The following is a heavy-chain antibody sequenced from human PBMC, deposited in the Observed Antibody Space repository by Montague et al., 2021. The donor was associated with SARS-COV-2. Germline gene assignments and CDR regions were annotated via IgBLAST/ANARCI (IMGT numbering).Heavy chain of an antibody. CDR1: GGTISSYY. Sequence: SETLSLTCTVSGGTISSYYWSWIRQPPGKGLEWIGYIYYSGSTNYNPSLKSRVTISADTSKNQFSLKLSSVTAADTAVYYCARHKSFDWIIIPKVGYYCMDVWGQGTTVTVSS. V-gene: IGHV4-59*08. D-gene: IGHD3-9*01. J-gene: IGHJ6*02. CDR2: IYYSGST. CDR3: ARHKSFDWIIIPKVGYYCMDV.